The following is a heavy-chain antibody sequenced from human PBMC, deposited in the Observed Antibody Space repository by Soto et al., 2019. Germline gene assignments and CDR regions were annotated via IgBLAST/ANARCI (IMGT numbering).Heavy chain of an antibody. CDR1: GGTFSSYA. Sequence: GASVKVSCKASGGTFSSYAISWVRQAPGQGLEWMGGIIPIFGTANYAQKFQGRVTITADESTSTAYMELSSLRSEDTAVYYCARWERSGYDYYGMDVWGQGTTVTVSS. CDR3: ARWERSGYDYYGMDV. D-gene: IGHD3-3*01. CDR2: IIPIFGTA. J-gene: IGHJ6*02. V-gene: IGHV1-69*13.